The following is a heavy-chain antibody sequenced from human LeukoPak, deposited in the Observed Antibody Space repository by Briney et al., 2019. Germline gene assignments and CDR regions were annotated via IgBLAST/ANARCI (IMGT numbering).Heavy chain of an antibody. J-gene: IGHJ3*01. CDR2: IYHSGTT. D-gene: IGHD4-17*01. CDR3: ARQRDYADYLDAFDV. CDR1: GGSISSYY. Sequence: SETLSLTCTVSGGSISSYYWRCIRQPPGKGLECMGYIYHSGTTNYNPSLKSRVTISVATSKNQFSLKLSSVTAADTAIYYCARQRDYADYLDAFDVWGQGTMVTVSS. V-gene: IGHV4-59*08.